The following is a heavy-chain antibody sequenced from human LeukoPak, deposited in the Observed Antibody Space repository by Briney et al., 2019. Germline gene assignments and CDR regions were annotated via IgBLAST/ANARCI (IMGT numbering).Heavy chain of an antibody. J-gene: IGHJ4*02. CDR2: ISGSSDST. CDR1: GFTFNTYA. V-gene: IGHV3-23*01. Sequence: GGSLRLSCAASGFTFNTYAMNWVREAPGKGLEGVSTISGSSDSTDYADSVKGRFTNSRDNSKTTLYLQMNSPRVEDTDVYYCARRGLNWGDFDYWGQGTLLTVSS. D-gene: IGHD7-27*01. CDR3: ARRGLNWGDFDY.